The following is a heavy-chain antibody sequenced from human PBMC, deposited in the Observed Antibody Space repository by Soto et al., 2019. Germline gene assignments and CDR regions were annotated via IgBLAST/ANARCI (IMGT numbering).Heavy chain of an antibody. CDR3: ATPRGESSSYYDY. CDR1: GGSISSGGYY. V-gene: IGHV4-31*03. CDR2: IYDRGNT. D-gene: IGHD6-13*01. Sequence: QVQLQESGPGLVQPSQTLSLICTVSGGSISSGGYYWSWIRQHPGKGLEWIGYIYDRGNTNYNPSLKSRVAMSVDTSKNQFSLNLSSVTAADAAVYYCATPRGESSSYYDYWGQGTLVTVSS. J-gene: IGHJ4*02.